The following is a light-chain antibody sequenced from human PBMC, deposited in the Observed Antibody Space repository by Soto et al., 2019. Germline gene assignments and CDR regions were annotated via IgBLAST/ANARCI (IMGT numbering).Light chain of an antibody. CDR2: GAS. CDR1: QSVRSNY. CDR3: QQYGISPYT. V-gene: IGKV3-20*01. Sequence: EIVLTQSPGTLSFSPGERATLSCRSSQSVRSNYLAWYQQKPGQAPWLLIYGASSRATGIPERFSGSGSGTDFTLIISRLEPEDFAVYYCQQYGISPYTFGQGAKLEIK. J-gene: IGKJ2*01.